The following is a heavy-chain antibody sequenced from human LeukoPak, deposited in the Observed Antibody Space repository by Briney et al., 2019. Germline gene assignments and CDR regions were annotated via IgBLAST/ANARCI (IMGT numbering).Heavy chain of an antibody. D-gene: IGHD3-3*01. V-gene: IGHV4-34*01. CDR1: GGSFSGYY. Sequence: SETLSLTCAVYGGSFSGYYWSWIRQPPGKGLEWIGEINHSGSTNYNPSLKSRVTISVDTSKNQFSLKLSSVPAADTAVYYCAGDPSGYYPYFDYWGQGTLVTVSS. CDR3: AGDPSGYYPYFDY. J-gene: IGHJ4*02. CDR2: INHSGST.